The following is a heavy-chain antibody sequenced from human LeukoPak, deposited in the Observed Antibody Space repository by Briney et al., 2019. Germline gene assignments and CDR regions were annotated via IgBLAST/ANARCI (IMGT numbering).Heavy chain of an antibody. CDR1: GYSFTTYW. D-gene: IGHD1-26*01. J-gene: IGHJ4*02. Sequence: GESLQISCKGSGYSFTTYWIGWLRQTPGKGLEWMGIIYPDDSETRYSPSFEGQVTISADKSINTAYLQWSSLKASDTAIYYCANAVVEGAFDYSGQGPLVTVSS. CDR2: IYPDDSET. V-gene: IGHV5-51*01. CDR3: ANAVVEGAFDY.